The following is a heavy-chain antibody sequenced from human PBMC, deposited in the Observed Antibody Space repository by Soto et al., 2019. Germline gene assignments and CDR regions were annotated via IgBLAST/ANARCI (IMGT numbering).Heavy chain of an antibody. CDR1: GFTFSNCA. D-gene: IGHD2-15*01. CDR3: PARVLPMGGRFESPFDY. CDR2: IANSGDGT. J-gene: IGHJ4*02. V-gene: IGHV3-23*01. Sequence: LRLSCPASGFTFSNCAMTWVRQAPGKGPEWDSTIANSGDGTYYADSVKGRFTISRDNPKNTLYLQMSSLRAEDTAVYYCPARVLPMGGRFESPFDYWGQGTLVSVS.